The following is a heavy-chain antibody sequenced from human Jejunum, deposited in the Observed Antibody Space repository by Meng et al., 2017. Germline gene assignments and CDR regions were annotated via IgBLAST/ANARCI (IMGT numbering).Heavy chain of an antibody. CDR2: INSKTGVT. D-gene: IGHD7-27*01. CDR1: GYTFTDYN. J-gene: IGHJ4*02. CDR3: ARDVTGDGLINIDH. V-gene: IGHV1-2*02. Sequence: ASVKVSCKASGYTFTDYNTQWVRQAPGQGLEWLGYINSKTGVTEYAQRLLGRVTLTRDTYVNTAYLELRSLTSDDTAVYFCARDVTGDGLINIDHWGQGTLVTVSS.